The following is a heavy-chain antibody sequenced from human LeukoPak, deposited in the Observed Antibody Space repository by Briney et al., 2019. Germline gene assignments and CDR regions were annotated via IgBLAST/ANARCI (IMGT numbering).Heavy chain of an antibody. CDR3: ASTGYSSSWDTFDY. D-gene: IGHD6-13*01. J-gene: IGHJ4*02. Sequence: SETLSLTCTVSGGSISSYYWSWIRQPAGKGLEWIGRIYTSGSTNYNPSLKSRVTMSVDTSKNQFSLKLSSVTAADTAVYYCASTGYSSSWDTFDYWGQGTLVTVSS. CDR2: IYTSGST. CDR1: GGSISSYY. V-gene: IGHV4-4*07.